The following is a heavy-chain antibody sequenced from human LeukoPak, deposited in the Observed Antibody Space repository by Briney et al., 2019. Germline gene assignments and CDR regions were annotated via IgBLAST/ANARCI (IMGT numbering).Heavy chain of an antibody. J-gene: IGHJ4*02. D-gene: IGHD1-26*01. V-gene: IGHV4-4*02. CDR3: SRESGAFCPFGY. CDR1: GGSISSTNW. CDR2: ISLTGQT. Sequence: SETLSLTCGVSGGSISSTNWWGWVRQSPGQGLEWIGEISLTGQTNYNPSLSGRVTMLLDESSNHLSLHLTSVTAADTATYYCSRESGAFCPFGYWGQGTLVIVPS.